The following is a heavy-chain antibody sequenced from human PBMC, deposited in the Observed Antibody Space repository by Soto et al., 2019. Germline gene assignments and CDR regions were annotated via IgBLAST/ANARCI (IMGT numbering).Heavy chain of an antibody. Sequence: EVQPVESGGGLIQAGGSLRLSCAASGFIVSDSYMRWVRQAPGKGLEWVSVIYSGGKTYYAESVKCRFRISRDTSKNTVTLETRNLGAEDTGVYFCARDMSGMPTGMDVWGQGTTVTVSS. D-gene: IGHD2-2*01. CDR3: ARDMSGMPTGMDV. CDR2: IYSGGKT. V-gene: IGHV3-53*01. J-gene: IGHJ6*02. CDR1: GFIVSDSY.